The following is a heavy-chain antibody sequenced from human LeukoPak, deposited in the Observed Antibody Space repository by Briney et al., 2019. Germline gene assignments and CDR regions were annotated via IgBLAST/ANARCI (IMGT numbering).Heavy chain of an antibody. D-gene: IGHD1-1*01. CDR2: IKSKTDGGTT. J-gene: IGHJ5*02. CDR3: TTDGAYNWNDVALFDP. Sequence: GGPLRLSSAASGFTCSNAWMSWVRHSPGKGWEWGRRIKSKTDGGTTDYAAPVNVRFTISRDDSKNTLYLQMNSLKTEDTAVYYCTTDGAYNWNDVALFDPWGQGTLVTVSS. CDR1: GFTCSNAW. V-gene: IGHV3-15*01.